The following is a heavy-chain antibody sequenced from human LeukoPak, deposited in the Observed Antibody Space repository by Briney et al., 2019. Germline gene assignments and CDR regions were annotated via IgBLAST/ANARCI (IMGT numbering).Heavy chain of an antibody. CDR3: ARSLVEYSSSSGSYYFDY. J-gene: IGHJ4*02. Sequence: SVKVFCKASGGTFSSYAISWVRQAPGQGLEWMGGIIPIFGTANYAQKFQGRVTITTDESTSTAYMELSSLRSEDTAVYYCARSLVEYSSSSGSYYFDYWGQGTLVTVSS. V-gene: IGHV1-69*05. D-gene: IGHD6-6*01. CDR1: GGTFSSYA. CDR2: IIPIFGTA.